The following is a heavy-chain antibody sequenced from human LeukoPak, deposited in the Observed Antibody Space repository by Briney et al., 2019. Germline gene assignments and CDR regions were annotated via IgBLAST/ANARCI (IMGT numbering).Heavy chain of an antibody. Sequence: SETLSLTCTVSGGSISSYYWRWLRQPPGKGLEWIGYIYYSGSTNYNPSLKSRVTISVDTSKNQFSLKLSSVTAADTAVYYCARVGGTPYYYYYMDVWGKGTTVTVSS. CDR1: GGSISSYY. V-gene: IGHV4-59*01. CDR2: IYYSGST. D-gene: IGHD6-19*01. J-gene: IGHJ6*03. CDR3: ARVGGTPYYYYYMDV.